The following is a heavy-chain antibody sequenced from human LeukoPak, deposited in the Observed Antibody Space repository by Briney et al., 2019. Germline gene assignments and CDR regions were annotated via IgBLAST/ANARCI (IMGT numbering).Heavy chain of an antibody. CDR3: ARVVAVPGDHY. CDR2: IHSNSSET. CDR1: GYIFTDYF. D-gene: IGHD6-19*01. Sequence: GASVTDSCTASGYIFTDYFLHWVRQPPAHALACLGLIHSNSSETHYAQKLRGGVTMTRETSLSKANMELSRLTSDDTALYYCARVVAVPGDHYWGQRTLVTVSS. V-gene: IGHV1-2*02. J-gene: IGHJ4*02.